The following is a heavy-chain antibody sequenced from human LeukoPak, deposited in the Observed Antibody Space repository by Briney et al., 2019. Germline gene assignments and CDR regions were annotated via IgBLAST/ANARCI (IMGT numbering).Heavy chain of an antibody. V-gene: IGHV3-7*01. CDR3: ARDDIVVVPAAISGYYYYMDV. J-gene: IGHJ6*03. Sequence: GGSLRLSCAASGFTFSSYWMSWVRQAPGKGLEWVANIKQDGSEKYYVDSVKGRFTISRDNAKNSLYLQMNSLRAEDTAVYYCARDDIVVVPAAISGYYYYMDVWGKGTTVTISS. CDR2: IKQDGSEK. D-gene: IGHD2-2*01. CDR1: GFTFSSYW.